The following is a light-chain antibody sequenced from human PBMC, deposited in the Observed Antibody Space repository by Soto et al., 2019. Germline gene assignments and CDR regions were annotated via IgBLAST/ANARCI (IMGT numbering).Light chain of an antibody. V-gene: IGLV2-14*01. CDR1: ISDVCGYNY. CDR3: SSYTSSSTYV. J-gene: IGLJ1*01. CDR2: DVT. Sequence: SALTKPASVSGSPGHSITISYTVTISDVCGYNYVYWHQQHPGKAPKLMIYDVTNRPPGVSDRFSGSKSGNTASLTISGLQAEDEADYYCSSYTSSSTYVFGAGTKVTFL.